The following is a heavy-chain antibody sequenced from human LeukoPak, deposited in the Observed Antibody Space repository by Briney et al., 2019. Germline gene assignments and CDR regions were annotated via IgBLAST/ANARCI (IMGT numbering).Heavy chain of an antibody. Sequence: SETLSLTCTVSGGSISSYYWSWIRQPTGKGLEWIGYIYYSGSTYYNPSLKSRVTISIDTSKNQFSLKLSSVTAADTAVYYCARSIAVAGTWTFDYWGQGTLVTVSS. CDR2: IYYSGST. D-gene: IGHD6-19*01. V-gene: IGHV4-59*01. CDR3: ARSIAVAGTWTFDY. CDR1: GGSISSYY. J-gene: IGHJ4*02.